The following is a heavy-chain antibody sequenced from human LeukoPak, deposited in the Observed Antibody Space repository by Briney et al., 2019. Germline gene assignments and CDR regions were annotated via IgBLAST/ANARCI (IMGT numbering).Heavy chain of an antibody. D-gene: IGHD3-22*01. V-gene: IGHV3-64D*09. CDR2: ISNNGGST. CDR1: GFTFSSYD. Sequence: GGSLRLSCSASGFTFSSYDMHWVRQAPGKGLGYVSAISNNGGSTYYADSVKGRFTISRDNSKNTLYLQMSSLRAEDTAVYYCVKDNVQYYYDSSGRFDYWGKGTLVTVSS. CDR3: VKDNVQYYYDSSGRFDY. J-gene: IGHJ4*02.